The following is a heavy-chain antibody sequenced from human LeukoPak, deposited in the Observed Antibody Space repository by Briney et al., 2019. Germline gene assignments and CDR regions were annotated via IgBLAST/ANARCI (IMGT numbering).Heavy chain of an antibody. CDR3: ARDAPTNGVWYSGLAY. CDR2: ISSSSSTL. CDR1: GFTFSSYE. V-gene: IGHV3-48*01. D-gene: IGHD2-8*01. J-gene: IGHJ4*02. Sequence: GGSLRLSCAASGFTFSSYEMNWVRQAPGKGLEWVSYISSSSSTLFYADSVKGRFTISRDNAKNSLYLQMNTLRAEDTAVYYCARDAPTNGVWYSGLAYWGQGTLVTVSS.